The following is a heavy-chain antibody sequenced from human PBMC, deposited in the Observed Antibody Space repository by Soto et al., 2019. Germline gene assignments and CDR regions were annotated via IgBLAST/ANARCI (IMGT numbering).Heavy chain of an antibody. CDR3: ATHCSSTSCYYTFDP. CDR2: INHYGST. CDR1: GGSFSSYY. D-gene: IGHD2-2*01. V-gene: IGHV4-34*01. J-gene: IGHJ5*02. Sequence: QVQLQQWGAGLLKPSETLSLTCAVYGGSFSSYYWSWIRQPPGKGLEWIGQINHYGSTDYNPSLKSRVTISVDTSTSHFSLRLRSVTAADTAMYYCATHCSSTSCYYTFDPWGQGTLVTVSS.